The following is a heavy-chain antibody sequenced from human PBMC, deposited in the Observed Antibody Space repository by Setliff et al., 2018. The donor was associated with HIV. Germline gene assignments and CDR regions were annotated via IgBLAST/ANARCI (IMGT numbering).Heavy chain of an antibody. CDR3: AKYAIAAPYYFDY. D-gene: IGHD2-8*01. V-gene: IGHV1-69*13. J-gene: IGHJ4*02. Sequence: PPASVKVSCKASGGTFSNYAISWVRQAPGRGLEWMGGVIPIFGTANYAQNFQGRVTITADESTSTAYVELSSLTSEDTAIYYCAKYAIAAPYYFDYWGQGTLVTVSS. CDR2: VIPIFGTA. CDR1: GGTFSNYA.